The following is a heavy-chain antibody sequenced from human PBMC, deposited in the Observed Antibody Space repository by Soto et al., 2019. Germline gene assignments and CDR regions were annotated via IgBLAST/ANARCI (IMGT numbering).Heavy chain of an antibody. V-gene: IGHV3-30-3*02. J-gene: IGHJ4*02. Sequence: SLRLSCAASGFTLSSYAMHWVRQAPGKGLEWVAVTSYEGLNTFYSDSVKGRFTISIDTSKNTLNLQMNSLKSEDQAVYYCAKSSSGLREYFDYWGRGTLVTVSS. CDR3: AKSSSGLREYFDY. CDR1: GFTLSSYA. CDR2: TSYEGLNT. D-gene: IGHD4-17*01.